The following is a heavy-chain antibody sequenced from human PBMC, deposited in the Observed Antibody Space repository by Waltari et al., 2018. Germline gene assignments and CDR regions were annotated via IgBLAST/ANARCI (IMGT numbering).Heavy chain of an antibody. J-gene: IGHJ4*02. V-gene: IGHV3-23*01. CDR1: GFTFSSYA. CDR3: AKDEVAYYYGSGSFCLDY. CDR2: ISGSGGST. Sequence: EVQLLESGGGLVQPGGSLRLSCAASGFTFSSYAMSWVRQAPGKGLEWVSAISGSGGSTYYADSVKGRFTISRDNSKNTLYLQMNSLRAEDTAVYYCAKDEVAYYYGSGSFCLDYWGQGTLVTVCS. D-gene: IGHD3-10*01.